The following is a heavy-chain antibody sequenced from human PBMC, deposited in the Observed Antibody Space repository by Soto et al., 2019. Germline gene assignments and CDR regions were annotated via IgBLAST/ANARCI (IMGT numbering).Heavy chain of an antibody. J-gene: IGHJ6*02. Sequence: SETLSLTCTVSGGSVSSGSYYWSWIRQPPXKGLEWIGYIYYSGSTNYNPSLKSRVTISVDTSKNQFSLKLSSVTAADTAVYYCARDRGGYYDILTGYYHSYYYRMDVWGQGPTVTVSS. V-gene: IGHV4-61*01. CDR1: GGSVSSGSYY. D-gene: IGHD3-9*01. CDR2: IYYSGST. CDR3: ARDRGGYYDILTGYYHSYYYRMDV.